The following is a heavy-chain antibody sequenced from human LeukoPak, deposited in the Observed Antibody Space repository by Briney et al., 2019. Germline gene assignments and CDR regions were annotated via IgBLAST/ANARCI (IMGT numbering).Heavy chain of an antibody. CDR3: ARTPGSSGWYYFDY. J-gene: IGHJ4*02. Sequence: GGSLRLSCAASGFTVSSNYMSWVRQAPGKGLEWVSVIYSGGSTYYADSVKGRFTISRDNSKNTLYLQMNSLRAEDTAVYYCARTPGSSGWYYFDYWGQGTLVTVSS. CDR1: GFTVSSNY. D-gene: IGHD6-19*01. CDR2: IYSGGST. V-gene: IGHV3-53*01.